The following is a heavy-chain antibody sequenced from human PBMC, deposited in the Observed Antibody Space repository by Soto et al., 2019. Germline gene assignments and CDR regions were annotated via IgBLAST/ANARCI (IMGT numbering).Heavy chain of an antibody. CDR2: IYYSGST. CDR3: ARHLGGSYYDDAFDI. Sequence: SETLSLTCTVSGGSISSGDYYWSWIRQPPGKGLEWIGYIYYSGSTYYNPSLKSRVTISVDTSKNQFSLKLSSVTAADTAVYYCARHLGGSYYDDAFDIWGQGTMVTVSS. D-gene: IGHD1-26*01. J-gene: IGHJ3*02. V-gene: IGHV4-30-4*01. CDR1: GGSISSGDYY.